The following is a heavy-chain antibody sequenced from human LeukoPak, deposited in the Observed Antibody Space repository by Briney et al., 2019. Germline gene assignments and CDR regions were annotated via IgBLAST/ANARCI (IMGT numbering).Heavy chain of an antibody. J-gene: IGHJ4*02. D-gene: IGHD6-6*01. CDR1: GGTFSSYA. CDR2: IIPIFGTA. CDR3: ASLRIFSSSDVNFDY. Sequence: SVKVSCKASGGTFSSYAISWVRQAPGQGLEWRGGIIPIFGTANYAQKFQGRVTITADESTSTAYMELSSLRSEDTAVYYCASLRIFSSSDVNFDYWGQGTLVTVSS. V-gene: IGHV1-69*13.